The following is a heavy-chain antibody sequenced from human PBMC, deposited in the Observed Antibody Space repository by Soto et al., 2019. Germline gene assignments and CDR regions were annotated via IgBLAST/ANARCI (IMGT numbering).Heavy chain of an antibody. Sequence: GASVKVSCKASGYTFTSYYMHWVRQAPGQGLEWVGIINPSGGSTSYAQKLQGRVTMTRDTSTSTVYMELRSLRSDDTAVYYCARDQRSGAYDYIWGSYRSGYAFDIWGQGTMVTVSS. D-gene: IGHD3-16*02. CDR3: ARDQRSGAYDYIWGSYRSGYAFDI. CDR1: GYTFTSYY. CDR2: INPSGGST. V-gene: IGHV1-46*01. J-gene: IGHJ3*02.